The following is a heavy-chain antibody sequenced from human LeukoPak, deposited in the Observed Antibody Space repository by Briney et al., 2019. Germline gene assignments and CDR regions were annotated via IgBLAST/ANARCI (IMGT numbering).Heavy chain of an antibody. CDR3: AKDSPYYYDSSGYYLVSDY. Sequence: GGSLRLSCAASGFTFSSYAMSWVHQAPGKGLEWVSAISGSGGSTYYADSVKGRFTISRDNSKNTLYLQMNSLRAEDTAVYYCAKDSPYYYDSSGYYLVSDYWGQGTLVTVSS. J-gene: IGHJ4*02. V-gene: IGHV3-23*01. CDR1: GFTFSSYA. D-gene: IGHD3-22*01. CDR2: ISGSGGST.